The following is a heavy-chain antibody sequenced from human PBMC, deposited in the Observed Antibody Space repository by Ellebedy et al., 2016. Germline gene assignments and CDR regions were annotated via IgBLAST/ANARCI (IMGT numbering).Heavy chain of an antibody. CDR2: IRPYNGDT. CDR3: ARETTMTNEPNFDY. V-gene: IGHV1-18*01. CDR1: DYSFNNYG. D-gene: IGHD4-17*01. J-gene: IGHJ4*02. Sequence: ASVKVSCXASDYSFNNYGITWVRQAPGHGLEWMGWIRPYNGDTKYVDKFQGRVTMTTDSSTRTASMDLTSLRSDDTTVYYCARETTMTNEPNFDYWGQGTLVTV.